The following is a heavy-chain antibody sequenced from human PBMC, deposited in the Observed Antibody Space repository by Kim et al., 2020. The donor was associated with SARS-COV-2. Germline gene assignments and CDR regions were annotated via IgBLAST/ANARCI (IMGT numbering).Heavy chain of an antibody. CDR1: GYTFTSYA. CDR2: INAGNGNT. V-gene: IGHV1-3*01. J-gene: IGHJ6*02. D-gene: IGHD3-10*01. Sequence: ASVKVSCKASGYTFTSYAMHWVRQAPGQRLEWMGWINAGNGNTKYSQKFQGRVTITRDTSASTAYMELSSLRSEDTAVYYCARDILAMGSGSYYPDYYYYYGMDVWGQGTTVTVSS. CDR3: ARDILAMGSGSYYPDYYYYYGMDV.